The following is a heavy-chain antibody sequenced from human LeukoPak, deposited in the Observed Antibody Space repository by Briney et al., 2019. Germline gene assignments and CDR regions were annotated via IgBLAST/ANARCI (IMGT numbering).Heavy chain of an antibody. J-gene: IGHJ5*02. V-gene: IGHV4-34*12. CDR3: EREGCSSTSCQYNWFDP. CDR2: IIHSGST. D-gene: IGHD2-2*01. CDR1: GGSFSGYY. Sequence: SETLSLTCAVDGGSFSGYYWSWIRQPPGKGLEWTGEIIHSGSTNYNPSLKSRVTISVETSKNQFSLKRSSVTAAETAVYYCEREGCSSTSCQYNWFDPWGQGTLVTVSS.